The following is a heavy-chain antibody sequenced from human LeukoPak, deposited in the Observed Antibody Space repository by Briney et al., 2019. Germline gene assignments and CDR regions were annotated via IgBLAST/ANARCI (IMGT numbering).Heavy chain of an antibody. J-gene: IGHJ6*03. CDR3: ARNIAVAGRGDYMDV. CDR2: FYYSGST. D-gene: IGHD6-19*01. Sequence: SETLSLTCTVSGGSISSSSYYWGWIRQPPGKGLEWIGSFYYSGSTYYNPSLKSRVTISVDTSKNQFSLKLSSVTAADTAVYYCARNIAVAGRGDYMDVWGKGTTVTISS. CDR1: GGSISSSSYY. V-gene: IGHV4-39*01.